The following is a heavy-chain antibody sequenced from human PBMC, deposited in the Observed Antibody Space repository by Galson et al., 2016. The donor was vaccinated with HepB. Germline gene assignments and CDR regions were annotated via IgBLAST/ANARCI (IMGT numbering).Heavy chain of an antibody. CDR3: ASSSRYCANGICASFDY. D-gene: IGHD2-8*01. CDR2: ISVNNGAT. Sequence: QSGAEVKKPGASVKVPCKASGYTFLNYGISWVRQAPGQGLEWMGWISVNNGATNYVQKLQARVAMTTDTSTRTAYLELRSLRADDTAVYYCASSSRYCANGICASFDYWGQGTLVTVSS. J-gene: IGHJ4*02. CDR1: GYTFLNYG. V-gene: IGHV1-18*01.